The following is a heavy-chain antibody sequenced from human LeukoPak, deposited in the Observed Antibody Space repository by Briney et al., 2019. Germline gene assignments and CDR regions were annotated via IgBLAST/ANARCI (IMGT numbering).Heavy chain of an antibody. D-gene: IGHD3-22*01. J-gene: IGHJ4*02. CDR1: GFTFSSYA. Sequence: GGSLRLSCAASGFTFSSYAMHWVRQAPGKGLEWVAVISYDGSNKYYADSVKGRFTISRDNSKNTLYLQMNSLRAEDTAVYYCARDYYDSSGLIDYWGQGTLVTVSS. CDR3: ARDYYDSSGLIDY. V-gene: IGHV3-30-3*01. CDR2: ISYDGSNK.